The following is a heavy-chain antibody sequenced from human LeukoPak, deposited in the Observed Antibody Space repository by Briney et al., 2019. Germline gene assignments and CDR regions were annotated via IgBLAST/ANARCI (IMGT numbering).Heavy chain of an antibody. V-gene: IGHV4-39*07. CDR2: IYYSGST. CDR1: GGSISGSNYY. Sequence: PSETLSLTCTVSGGSISGSNYYWGWIRQPPGKGLEWIGSIYYSGSTNYNPSLKSRVTISVDTSKNQFSLKLSSVTAADTAVYYCARDQTSMVAAGLRNYYYYYMDVWGKGTTVTVSS. CDR3: ARDQTSMVAAGLRNYYYYYMDV. D-gene: IGHD6-13*01. J-gene: IGHJ6*03.